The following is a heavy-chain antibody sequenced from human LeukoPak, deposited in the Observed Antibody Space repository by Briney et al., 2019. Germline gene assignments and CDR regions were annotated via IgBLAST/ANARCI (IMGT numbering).Heavy chain of an antibody. J-gene: IGHJ6*03. V-gene: IGHV3-21*04. CDR1: GFTFSSYA. CDR3: AKDRDGDGWDYYYYMDV. CDR2: ISSGSSFI. Sequence: PGGSLRLSCAASGFTFSSYAMSWVRQAPGKGLEWVSSISSGSSFIYYADSLKGRFTISRDNAKNTLYLQMNSLRAEDTAVYYCAKDRDGDGWDYYYYMDVWGKGTTVTISS. D-gene: IGHD5-24*01.